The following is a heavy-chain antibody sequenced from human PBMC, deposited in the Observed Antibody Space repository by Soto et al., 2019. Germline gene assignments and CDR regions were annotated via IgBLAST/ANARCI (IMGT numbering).Heavy chain of an antibody. D-gene: IGHD3-10*01. Sequence: SETLSLTCAVSGGSISSGGYSWSWIRQPPGKGLEWIGYIYHSGSTYYNPSLKSRVTISVDRSKNQFSLKLSSVTAADTAVYYCARDSIRGVDYWGQGTLVTVS. J-gene: IGHJ4*02. V-gene: IGHV4-30-2*01. CDR3: ARDSIRGVDY. CDR1: GGSISSGGYS. CDR2: IYHSGST.